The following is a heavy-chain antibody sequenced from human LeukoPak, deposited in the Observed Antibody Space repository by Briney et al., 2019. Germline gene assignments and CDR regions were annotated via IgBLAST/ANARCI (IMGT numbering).Heavy chain of an antibody. CDR3: AREGVNWFDP. J-gene: IGHJ5*02. D-gene: IGHD3-10*01. CDR1: GFTFSSYD. Sequence: GGSLRLSCAASGFTFSSYDMNWVRQAPGKGLEWVSSISSSSSYIYYADSVKGRFTISRDNAKNSLYLQMNSLRAEDTAVYYCAREGVNWFDPWGQGTLVTVSS. V-gene: IGHV3-21*01. CDR2: ISSSSSYI.